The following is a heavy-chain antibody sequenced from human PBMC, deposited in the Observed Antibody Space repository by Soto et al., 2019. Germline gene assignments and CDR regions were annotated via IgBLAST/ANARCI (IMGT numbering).Heavy chain of an antibody. V-gene: IGHV1-3*01. D-gene: IGHD3-10*01. J-gene: IGHJ5*02. CDR3: AKQYGSGSYHKTPFDP. Sequence: ASVKVSCKASGYTFTSYAMHWVRQAPGQRLEWMGWINAGNGNTKYSQKFQGRVTITRDTSASTAYMELSSLRSEDTAVYYCAKQYGSGSYHKTPFDPWGQGTLVTVSS. CDR2: INAGNGNT. CDR1: GYTFTSYA.